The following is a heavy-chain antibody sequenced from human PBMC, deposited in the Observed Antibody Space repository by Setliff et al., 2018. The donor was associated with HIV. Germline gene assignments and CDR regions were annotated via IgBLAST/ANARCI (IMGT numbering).Heavy chain of an antibody. V-gene: IGHV4-4*09. D-gene: IGHD2-21*01. CDR1: DDSFSNYD. CDR2: ISSSGTT. Sequence: SETLSLTCVVSDDSFSNYDWTWIRQSPGKALEWIGYISSSGTTTYNPSLRSRVTISIETSNTQFSLWLRSATAADTATYFCARLGRAIDDGGSSLRLDFWGQGMLVTVSS. CDR3: ARLGRAIDDGGSSLRLDF. J-gene: IGHJ4*02.